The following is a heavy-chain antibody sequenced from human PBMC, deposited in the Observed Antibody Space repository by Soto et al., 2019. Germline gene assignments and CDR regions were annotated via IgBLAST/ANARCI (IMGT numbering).Heavy chain of an antibody. V-gene: IGHV1-2*02. D-gene: IGHD2-8*02. CDR2: INPDSGAT. CDR1: GHSFTGYY. CDR3: ARGDYGTGGYPFPYFDY. Sequence: HEHLVQSGAEVKRPGASLKVSCKASGHSFTGYYIHWVRQAPGQGLEWMGWINPDSGATNYAQNFQGTVTLTSDTSISTASMDLTSLTSDDTAVYYCARGDYGTGGYPFPYFDYWGQGTLVIVSS. J-gene: IGHJ4*02.